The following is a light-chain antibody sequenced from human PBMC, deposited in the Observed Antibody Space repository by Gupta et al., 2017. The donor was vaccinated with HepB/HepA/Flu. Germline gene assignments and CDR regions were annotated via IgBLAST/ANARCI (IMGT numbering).Light chain of an antibody. CDR3: QQGDSSHST. V-gene: IGKV3-20*01. J-gene: IGKJ5*01. CDR1: QSIESRY. Sequence: EIVLTQSTGTLSLSPGERVPHSCRASQSIESRYFTWYQQRPGQAPRLLIHGASTRATGIPDRFIGSGSGTDFTLTISRLEPEDFAVYYCQQGDSSHSTFGQGTRLEIK. CDR2: GAS.